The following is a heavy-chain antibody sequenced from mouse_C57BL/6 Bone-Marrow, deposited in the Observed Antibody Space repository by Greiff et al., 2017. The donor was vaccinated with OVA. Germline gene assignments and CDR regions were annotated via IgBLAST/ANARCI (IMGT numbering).Heavy chain of an antibody. J-gene: IGHJ2*01. Sequence: QVQLQQPGAELVKPGASVKLSCKASGYTFTSYWMHWVKQRPGHGLEWIGMIHTNSGSTKYNEKFKSKATLTVDKSSSTSYMQLSSLTSKDSAVCNCARTYYGSSRYFDYWGQGTTLTVSS. CDR2: IHTNSGST. D-gene: IGHD1-1*01. CDR3: ARTYYGSSRYFDY. V-gene: IGHV1-64*01. CDR1: GYTFTSYW.